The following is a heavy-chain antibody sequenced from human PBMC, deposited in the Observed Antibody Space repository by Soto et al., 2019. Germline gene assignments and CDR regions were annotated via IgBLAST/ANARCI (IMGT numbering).Heavy chain of an antibody. CDR1: GFTVSSNY. J-gene: IGHJ2*01. CDR3: ARDGYGDDSVWYFDL. V-gene: IGHV3-53*01. D-gene: IGHD4-17*01. Sequence: EVQLVESGGGLIQPGGSLRLSCAASGFTVSSNYMSWVRQAPGRGLEWVSVIYSGGITYYADSVKGRFTISRDDSKNTLYLQMSSLRAEDTAMYYCARDGYGDDSVWYFDLWGRGTLVTVSS. CDR2: IYSGGIT.